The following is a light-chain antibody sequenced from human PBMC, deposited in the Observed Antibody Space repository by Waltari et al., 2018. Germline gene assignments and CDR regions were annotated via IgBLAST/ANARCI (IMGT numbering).Light chain of an antibody. CDR1: RGSITSDF. CDR2: KDK. V-gene: IGLV6-57*04. Sequence: NFVLTQPHSVSGSPGRPVTISCTPSRGSITSDFVQWYRLRPGSAPTTITYKDKQRPSGVPDRFSGSIDTSSNSASLTISGLTTEDEADYYCQTCDTTVLIFGGGTQLTVL. J-gene: IGLJ2*01. CDR3: QTCDTTVLI.